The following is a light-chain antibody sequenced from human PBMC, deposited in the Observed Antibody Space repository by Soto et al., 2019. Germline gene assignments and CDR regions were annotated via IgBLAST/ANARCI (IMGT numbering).Light chain of an antibody. V-gene: IGKV3-20*01. J-gene: IGKJ5*01. CDR3: QKYGSSPPYT. CDR2: GAS. Sequence: EFVLTQSPGTLSLSPGERATLSCRASQTVRNNYLAWYQQKPGQAPRLLIYGASTRATGIPDRFSGSGSGTDFTLTISRLEPEDFAVYYCQKYGSSPPYTFGQGTRLEIK. CDR1: QTVRNNY.